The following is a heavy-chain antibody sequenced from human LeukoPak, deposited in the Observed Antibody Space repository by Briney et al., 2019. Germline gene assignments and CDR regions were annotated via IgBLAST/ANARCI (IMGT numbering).Heavy chain of an antibody. CDR1: GGSFSGYY. Sequence: PSETLSLTCAVYGGSFSGYYWSWIRQPPGKGLEWIGEINHSGSTNYNPSLKSRVTISVDTSKNQFSLKLSSVTAADTAVYYCAREVVVVVAATYFDYWGQGTLVTVSS. V-gene: IGHV4-34*01. CDR2: INHSGST. CDR3: AREVVVVVAATYFDY. J-gene: IGHJ4*02. D-gene: IGHD2-15*01.